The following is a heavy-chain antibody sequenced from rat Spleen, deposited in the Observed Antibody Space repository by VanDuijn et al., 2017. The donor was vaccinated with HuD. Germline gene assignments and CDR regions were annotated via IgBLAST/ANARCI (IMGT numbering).Heavy chain of an antibody. V-gene: IGHV3-1*01. Sequence: EVQLQESGPGLVKPSQSLSLTCSVTGYSITSNYWGWIRKFPGNQMEWMAYISYSGSTGYNPSLKSRISISRDTSKNQFFLQLNSVTTEDTATYYCSRYPYGSLRVDVWSQGASVTVSS. CDR2: ISYSGST. J-gene: IGHJ4*01. CDR1: GYSITSNY. D-gene: IGHD1-7*01. CDR3: SRYPYGSLRVDV.